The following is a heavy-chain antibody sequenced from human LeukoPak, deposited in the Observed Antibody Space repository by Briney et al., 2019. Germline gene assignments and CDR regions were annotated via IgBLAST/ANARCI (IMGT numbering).Heavy chain of an antibody. J-gene: IGHJ3*02. CDR3: GRAFDI. CDR1: GGSFSGYY. V-gene: IGHV4-34*01. CDR2: INHRGSI. Sequence: SETLSLTCAVYGGSFSGYYWSWIRQPPGKGLEWIGKINHRGSINYNPSLKSRVTISVDTSKNQFSLKLSSVTAADTAVYYCGRAFDIWGQGTMVTVAS.